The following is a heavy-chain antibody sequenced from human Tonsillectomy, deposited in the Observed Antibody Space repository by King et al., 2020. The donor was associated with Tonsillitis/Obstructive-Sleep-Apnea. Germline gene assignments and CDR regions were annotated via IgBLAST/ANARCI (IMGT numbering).Heavy chain of an antibody. Sequence: VQLVESGGGVVRPGGSLRLSCAASGFTFDDYGMSWVRQAPGKGLEWLSVFNWNGGSTGYADSVEGLFTISRDNAKNSLYLQMKSLRAEDTALYYCARDPGDYVAFDIWGQGTMVTVSS. D-gene: IGHD4-17*01. CDR1: GFTFDDYG. CDR3: ARDPGDYVAFDI. V-gene: IGHV3-20*04. J-gene: IGHJ3*02. CDR2: FNWNGGST.